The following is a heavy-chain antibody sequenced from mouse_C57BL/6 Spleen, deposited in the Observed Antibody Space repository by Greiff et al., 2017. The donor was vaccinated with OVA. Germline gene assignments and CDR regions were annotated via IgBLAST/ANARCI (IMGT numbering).Heavy chain of an antibody. V-gene: IGHV1-62-2*01. D-gene: IGHD1-1*01. CDR3: ARHEGGVTTVDWYFDV. Sequence: VKLMESGAELVKPGASVKLSCKASGYTFTEYTIHWVKQRSGQGLEWIGWFYPGSGSIKYNEKFKDKATLTADKSSSTVYMELSRLTSEDSAVYFCARHEGGVTTVDWYFDVWGTGTTVTVSS. CDR2: FYPGSGSI. J-gene: IGHJ1*03. CDR1: GYTFTEYT.